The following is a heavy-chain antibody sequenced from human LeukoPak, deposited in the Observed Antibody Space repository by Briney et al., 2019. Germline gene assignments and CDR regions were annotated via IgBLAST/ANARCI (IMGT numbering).Heavy chain of an antibody. CDR3: ARATYYYDSSGYYGGYYFDY. D-gene: IGHD3-22*01. CDR1: GGSISSSSYY. V-gene: IGHV4-39*07. Sequence: SETLSLTCTVSGGSISSSSYYWGWIRQPPGKGLEWIGSIYYSGSTYYNPSLKSRVTISVDTSKNQFSLKLSSVTAADTAVYYCARATYYYDSSGYYGGYYFDYWGQGTLVTVSP. CDR2: IYYSGST. J-gene: IGHJ4*02.